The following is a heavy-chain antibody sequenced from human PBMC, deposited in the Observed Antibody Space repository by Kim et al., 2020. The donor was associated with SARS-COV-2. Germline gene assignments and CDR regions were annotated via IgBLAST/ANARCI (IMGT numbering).Heavy chain of an antibody. CDR2: ISGSGGST. D-gene: IGHD3-22*01. V-gene: IGHV3-23*01. CDR3: AKGGHYYYDSSDDAFDI. CDR1: GFTFSSYA. J-gene: IGHJ3*02. Sequence: GGSLRLSCAASGFTFSSYAMSWVRQAPGKGLEWVSAISGSGGSTYYADSVKGRFTISRDNSKNTLYLQMNSLRAEDTAVYYCAKGGHYYYDSSDDAFDIWGQGTMVTVSS.